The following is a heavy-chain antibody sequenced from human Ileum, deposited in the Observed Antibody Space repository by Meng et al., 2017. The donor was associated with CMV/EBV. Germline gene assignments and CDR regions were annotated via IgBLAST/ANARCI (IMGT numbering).Heavy chain of an antibody. J-gene: IGHJ5*01. CDR2: INGVNGKT. V-gene: IGHV1-3*01. Sequence: SGYPFTNHAMHWVRQAPGQRLEWMGWINGVNGKTKYSQKFQGRVTFSRDTSASTGYMELSSLRSEDTAVFYCAKGGASPPGNWFDSWGQGTLVTVSS. CDR1: GYPFTNHA. D-gene: IGHD2-2*01. CDR3: AKGGASPPGNWFDS.